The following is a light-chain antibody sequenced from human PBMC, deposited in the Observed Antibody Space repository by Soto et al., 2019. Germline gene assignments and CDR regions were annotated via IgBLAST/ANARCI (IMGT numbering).Light chain of an antibody. Sequence: AIRMTQSPSSLSASTGDRLTITCRASQGISSYLAWYQQKPGKXPKXXIYAASTLQSGVPSRFSGSGSGTDFTITINSLQPEDFETYYCQHSSNFHFTFGQGTRLEIK. V-gene: IGKV1-8*01. CDR1: QGISSY. CDR2: AAS. J-gene: IGKJ5*01. CDR3: QHSSNFHFT.